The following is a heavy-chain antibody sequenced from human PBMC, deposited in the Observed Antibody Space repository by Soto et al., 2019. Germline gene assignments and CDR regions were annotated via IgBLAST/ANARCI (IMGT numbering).Heavy chain of an antibody. D-gene: IGHD6-6*01. V-gene: IGHV4-34*01. Sequence: QVQLQQWGAGLLKPSETLSLTCAVYGGSFSGYYGSWIRQPPGKGLEWIGEINHSGSTNYNPSLKSRVTISVDTSKNQFSLKLSSVTAADTAVYYCARGGKQLGHNWFDPWGQGTLVTVSS. CDR2: INHSGST. J-gene: IGHJ5*02. CDR3: ARGGKQLGHNWFDP. CDR1: GGSFSGYY.